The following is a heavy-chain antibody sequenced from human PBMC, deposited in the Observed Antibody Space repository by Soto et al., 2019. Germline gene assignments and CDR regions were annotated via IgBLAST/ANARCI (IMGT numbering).Heavy chain of an antibody. D-gene: IGHD3-3*01. CDR2: IISVNDKT. CDR1: GYIFTDFG. J-gene: IGHJ6*02. CDR3: AKDPTISRKDGMDV. Sequence: ASVKVSCKASGYIFTDFGIHWVRQAPGQRLEWLGWIISVNDKTLYSPKFQGRLAITRDTSANTAYMDLYSLRSEDTAVYYCAKDPTISRKDGMDVWGQGTTVTVSS. V-gene: IGHV1-3*01.